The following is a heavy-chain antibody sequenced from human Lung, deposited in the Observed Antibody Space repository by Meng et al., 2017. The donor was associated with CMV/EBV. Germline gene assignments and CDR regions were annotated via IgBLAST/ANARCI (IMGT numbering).Heavy chain of an antibody. D-gene: IGHD4-11*01. J-gene: IGHJ4*02. Sequence: QGQLQELGPGLLKPSHTLSLTCTVSGGSISSGDYYWSWIRQPPGKGLEWIGYIYYSGSTYYNPSLKSRVTISVDTSKNQFSLKLSSVTAADTAVYYCARDRTTGRYFDYWGQGTLVTVAS. CDR2: IYYSGST. CDR1: GGSISSGDYY. CDR3: ARDRTTGRYFDY. V-gene: IGHV4-30-4*01.